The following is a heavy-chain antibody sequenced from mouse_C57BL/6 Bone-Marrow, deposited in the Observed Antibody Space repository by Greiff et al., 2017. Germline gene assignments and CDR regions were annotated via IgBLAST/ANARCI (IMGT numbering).Heavy chain of an antibody. CDR2: ISYDGSN. D-gene: IGHD2-4*01. CDR1: GYSITSGYY. Sequence: VKLLESGPGLVKPSQSLSLTCSVTGYSITSGYYWNWIRQFPGNKLEWMGYISYDGSNNYNPSLKNRISITRDTSKNQLFLKLNSVTTEDTAAYYCARSFYDYAIDYWCQGTTLTVSS. J-gene: IGHJ2*01. V-gene: IGHV3-6*01. CDR3: ARSFYDYAIDY.